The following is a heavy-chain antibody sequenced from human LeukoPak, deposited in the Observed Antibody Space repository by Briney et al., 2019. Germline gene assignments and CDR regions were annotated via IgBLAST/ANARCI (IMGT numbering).Heavy chain of an antibody. V-gene: IGHV4-39*01. CDR1: GGSISSSSYY. D-gene: IGHD3-10*01. Sequence: SSETLSHTCTVSGGSISSSSYYWGWIRQPLGKGLEWIGRIYYSGSTYYNPSLKSRVTISVDTSKNQFSLKLSSVTAADTAVYYCASLPATMVRGVPFDYWGQGTLVTVSS. J-gene: IGHJ4*02. CDR2: IYYSGST. CDR3: ASLPATMVRGVPFDY.